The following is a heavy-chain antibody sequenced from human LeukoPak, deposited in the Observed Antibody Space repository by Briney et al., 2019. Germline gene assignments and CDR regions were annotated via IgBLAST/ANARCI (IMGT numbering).Heavy chain of an antibody. CDR3: ATVEIFDAFDI. V-gene: IGHV1-69*06. J-gene: IGHJ3*02. Sequence: GASVKVSCKASGGTFSSYAISWVRQAPGQGLEWMGGIIPIFGTANYAQKFQGRVTITADKSTSTAYMELSSLRSEDTAVYYCATVEIFDAFDIWGQGTMVTVSS. CDR1: GGTFSSYA. CDR2: IIPIFGTA. D-gene: IGHD3-3*01.